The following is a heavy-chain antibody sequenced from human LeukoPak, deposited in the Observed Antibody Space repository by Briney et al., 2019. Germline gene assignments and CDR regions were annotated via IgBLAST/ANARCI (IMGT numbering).Heavy chain of an antibody. D-gene: IGHD1-1*01. J-gene: IGHJ4*02. Sequence: PGRSLRLSCAASGFTFSSYAMHWVRQAPGKGLEWVANIKQDGSDKSYVDSVKGRFTISRDNVKNSLFLQMNSLRAEDTAVYYCARNGRLVDYWGQGTVVTVSS. CDR1: GFTFSSYA. CDR2: IKQDGSDK. CDR3: ARNGRLVDY. V-gene: IGHV3-7*01.